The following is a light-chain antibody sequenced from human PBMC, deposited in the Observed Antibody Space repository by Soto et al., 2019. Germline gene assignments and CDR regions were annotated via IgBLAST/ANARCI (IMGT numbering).Light chain of an antibody. V-gene: IGKV2D-29*01. Sequence: DIVMTQSPLSLPVTPGEPASISCKSSQRLLQSDGKTYLFWYLQKPGQPPQLLTYEVSRRLSGVPDRISGSGSGTDFTLKISRVEAVDVGVYYCMQSIQLPITFGQGTRLEIK. CDR2: EVS. CDR1: QRLLQSDGKTY. CDR3: MQSIQLPIT. J-gene: IGKJ5*01.